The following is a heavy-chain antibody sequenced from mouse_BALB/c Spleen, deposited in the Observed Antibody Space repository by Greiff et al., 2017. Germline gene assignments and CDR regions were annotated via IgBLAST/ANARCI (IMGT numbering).Heavy chain of an antibody. Sequence: DVKLVESGGGLVKPGGSLKLSCAASGFTFSSYAMSWVRQSPEKRLEWVAEISSGGSYTYYPDTVTGRFTISRDNAKNTLYLEMSSLRSEDTAMYYCARAPSFYAMDYWGQGTSVTVSS. CDR1: GFTFSSYA. V-gene: IGHV5-9-4*01. D-gene: IGHD1-2*01. CDR3: ARAPSFYAMDY. CDR2: ISSGGSYT. J-gene: IGHJ4*01.